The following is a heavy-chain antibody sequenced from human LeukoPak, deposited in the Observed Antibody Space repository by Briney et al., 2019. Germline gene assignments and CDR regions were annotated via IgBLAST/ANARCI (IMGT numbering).Heavy chain of an antibody. Sequence: GGSLRLSCAAPGFTFSSYAMSWVRQAPGKGLEWVSAISGSGGSTYYADSVKGRSTISRGDSKNTLYLQMSSLRADDTAVYFCAKGSASYYYDWWGQGTLVTVSS. CDR3: AKGSASYYYDW. J-gene: IGHJ4*02. D-gene: IGHD3-3*01. CDR1: GFTFSSYA. V-gene: IGHV3-23*01. CDR2: ISGSGGST.